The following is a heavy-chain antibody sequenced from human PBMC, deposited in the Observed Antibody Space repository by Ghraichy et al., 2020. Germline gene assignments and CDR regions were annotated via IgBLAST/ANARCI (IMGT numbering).Heavy chain of an antibody. CDR2: ISWNSGSI. J-gene: IGHJ6*04. V-gene: IGHV3-9*01. Sequence: LSLTCAASGFTFDDYAMHWVRQAPGKGLEWVSGISWNSGSIGYADSVKGRFTISRDNAKNSLYLQMNSLRAEDTALYYCATLDVWGKGTTVTVSS. CDR1: GFTFDDYA. CDR3: ATLDV.